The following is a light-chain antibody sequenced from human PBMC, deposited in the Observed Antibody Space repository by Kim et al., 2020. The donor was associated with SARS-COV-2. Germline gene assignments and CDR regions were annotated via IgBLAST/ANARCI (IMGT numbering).Light chain of an antibody. CDR1: DY. CDR3: QKYNNVPLT. CDR2: AAS. V-gene: IGKV1-27*01. Sequence: DYVAWYQHKPGKLPNLLISAASTLQEGVPSRFRGTRSGTHYTLTINSLQPEDVATCYCQKYNNVPLTFGGGTKVDIK. J-gene: IGKJ4*01.